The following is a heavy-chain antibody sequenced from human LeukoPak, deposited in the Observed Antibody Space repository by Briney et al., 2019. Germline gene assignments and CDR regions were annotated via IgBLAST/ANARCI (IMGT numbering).Heavy chain of an antibody. CDR2: ISKGGSDT. J-gene: IGHJ4*02. V-gene: IGHV3-23*01. CDR1: GFTFSTYA. Sequence: GGSLRLSCAASGFTFSTYAMGWVRQAPGKGLEWISLISKGGSDTFYEDSVKGRFTISRDNSKDTLYLQMTGLRAEDTAVYYCAKGRPVRTSGWYFFDYWGQGTLVPVSS. CDR3: AKGRPVRTSGWYFFDY. D-gene: IGHD6-19*01.